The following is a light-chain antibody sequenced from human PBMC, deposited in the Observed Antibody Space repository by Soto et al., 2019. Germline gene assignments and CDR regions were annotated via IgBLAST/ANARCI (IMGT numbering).Light chain of an antibody. CDR2: AAS. V-gene: IGKV1-39*01. CDR1: QSMSRY. Sequence: DIQMTQSPSSLSASVGDRVTITCRASQSMSRYLNWYQQKPGKAPKLLIYAASSLQGGVPSRFRGSGSGTDFTLTISRLQPEDFATYYCQQSYTTPLTFGGGTRVEIK. J-gene: IGKJ4*01. CDR3: QQSYTTPLT.